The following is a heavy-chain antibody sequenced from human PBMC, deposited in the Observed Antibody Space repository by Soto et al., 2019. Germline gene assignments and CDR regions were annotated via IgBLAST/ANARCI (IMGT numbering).Heavy chain of an antibody. D-gene: IGHD3-16*01. V-gene: IGHV1-69*13. J-gene: IGHJ3*02. CDR1: GGTFSSYA. CDR3: ARERIIIVPRAFDI. Sequence: SVKVSCKASGGTFSSYAISWVRQAPGQGLEWMGGIIPIFGTANYAQKFQGRVTITADESTSTAYMELSRLRSEDTAVYYCARERIIIVPRAFDIWGQGTRVTV. CDR2: IIPIFGTA.